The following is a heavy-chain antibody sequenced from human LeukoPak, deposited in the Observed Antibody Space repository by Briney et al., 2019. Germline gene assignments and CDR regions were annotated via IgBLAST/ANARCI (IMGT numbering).Heavy chain of an antibody. CDR2: ISGSGGST. CDR1: GFTFSSYA. V-gene: IGHV3-23*01. D-gene: IGHD3-10*01. J-gene: IGHJ5*02. Sequence: GGSLRLSRAASGFTFSSYAMSWVRQAPGKGLEWVSAISGSGGSTYYADSVKGRFTISRDNSKNTLYLQMNSLRAEDTAVYYCAKGPYGSGSSINWFDPWGQGTLVTVSS. CDR3: AKGPYGSGSSINWFDP.